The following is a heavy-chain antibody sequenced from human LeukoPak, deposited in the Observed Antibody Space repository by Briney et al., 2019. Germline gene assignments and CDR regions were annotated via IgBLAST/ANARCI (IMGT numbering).Heavy chain of an antibody. Sequence: GGSLRLSCAGYGFTFSGYWMSWVRQAPGKGLEWVANIKEDGSEKNYVDSVKGRFTISRDNAKNSLYLQMTSLRAEDTAVYYCAKAIRYCSGGSCYSSLYYGMDVWGQGTTVTVSS. CDR3: AKAIRYCSGGSCYSSLYYGMDV. V-gene: IGHV3-7*03. CDR1: GFTFSGYW. D-gene: IGHD2-15*01. CDR2: IKEDGSEK. J-gene: IGHJ6*02.